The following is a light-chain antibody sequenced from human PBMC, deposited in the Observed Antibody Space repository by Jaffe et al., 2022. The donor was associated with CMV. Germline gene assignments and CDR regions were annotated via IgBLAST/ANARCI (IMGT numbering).Light chain of an antibody. CDR1: QVISNS. Sequence: DFQMTQSPSSLSASVGDRVTITCRASQVISNSLAWYQQKPGQAPKLLLYAVSRLEGGVPSRFSGSGSGTDFTLTISSLQPEDFATYYCQQYYSAPQTFGQGTKVEIK. J-gene: IGKJ1*01. CDR2: AVS. CDR3: QQYYSAPQT. V-gene: IGKV1-NL1*01.